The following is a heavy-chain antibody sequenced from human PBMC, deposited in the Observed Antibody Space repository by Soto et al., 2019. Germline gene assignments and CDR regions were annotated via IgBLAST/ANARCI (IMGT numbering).Heavy chain of an antibody. CDR1: GFTFSSYA. D-gene: IGHD2-2*01. CDR2: ISGSGGST. CDR3: AKSYWSSTSCYAANPFDP. Sequence: EVQLLESGGGLVQPGGSLRLSCAASGFTFSSYAMSWVRQAPGKGLEWVSAISGSGGSTYYADSVKGRFTISRDNSKNALYLQMNSLRAEDTAVYYCAKSYWSSTSCYAANPFDPWGQGTLVTVSS. V-gene: IGHV3-23*01. J-gene: IGHJ5*02.